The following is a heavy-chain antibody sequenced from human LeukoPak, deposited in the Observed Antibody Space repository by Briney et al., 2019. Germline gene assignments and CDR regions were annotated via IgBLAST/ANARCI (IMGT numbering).Heavy chain of an antibody. J-gene: IGHJ3*02. V-gene: IGHV3-7*01. Sequence: GGSLRLSCAASGFTFSSYWMSWVRQAPGKGLEWVANIKQDGSEKYYVDSVKGRFTISRDNAKNSLYLQMNSLGAEDTAVYYCARASTPDCSSTSCPSDYDFWSGSTLRTSAFDIWGQGTMVTVSS. CDR3: ARASTPDCSSTSCPSDYDFWSGSTLRTSAFDI. CDR2: IKQDGSEK. CDR1: GFTFSSYW. D-gene: IGHD3-3*01.